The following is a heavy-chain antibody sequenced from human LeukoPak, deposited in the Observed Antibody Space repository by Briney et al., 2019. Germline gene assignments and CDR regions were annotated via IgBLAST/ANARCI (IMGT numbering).Heavy chain of an antibody. Sequence: GGSLRLSCAASGFTFSSYAMSWVRQAPGKGLEWVSAISGSGGSTYYADSVKGRFTISRDNSKNTLYLQMNSLRAEDTAVYYCARGAPPADYSSSRGYAFDIWGQGTMVTVSS. D-gene: IGHD6-13*01. V-gene: IGHV3-23*01. CDR2: ISGSGGST. CDR3: ARGAPPADYSSSRGYAFDI. J-gene: IGHJ3*02. CDR1: GFTFSSYA.